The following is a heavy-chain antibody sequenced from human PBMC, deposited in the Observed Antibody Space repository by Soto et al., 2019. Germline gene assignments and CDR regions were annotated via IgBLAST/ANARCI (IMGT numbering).Heavy chain of an antibody. V-gene: IGHV3-23*01. D-gene: IGHD4-4*01. CDR3: AKVAPPGYPPNYYFDY. CDR2: ISGGGGGT. CDR1: GFNFSTYA. Sequence: GGSLRLSCAVSGFNFSTYAMGWVRQAPGKGLEWVSAISGGGGGTYYADSVKGRFTISRVNSENTLYLQMNSLRVEDTAVYYCAKVAPPGYPPNYYFDYWGQGTLVTVSS. J-gene: IGHJ4*02.